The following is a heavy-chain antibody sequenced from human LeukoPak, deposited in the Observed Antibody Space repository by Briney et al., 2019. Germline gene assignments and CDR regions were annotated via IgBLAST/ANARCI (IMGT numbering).Heavy chain of an antibody. D-gene: IGHD4-11*01. CDR2: IYQSGST. CDR3: ARDQTNNWFDS. CDR1: GGSISSNDW. Sequence: SETLSLTRTVSGGSISSNDWWSWVRQPPGKGLEWIGEIYQSGSTNYNPSLKSRVTISVDKSKNQFSLKLTSVTAADTAVYYCARDQTNNWFDSWGQGTLVTVSS. J-gene: IGHJ5*01. V-gene: IGHV4-4*02.